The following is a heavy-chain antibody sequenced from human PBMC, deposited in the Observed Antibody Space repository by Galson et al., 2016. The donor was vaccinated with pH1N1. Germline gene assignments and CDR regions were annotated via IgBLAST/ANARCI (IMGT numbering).Heavy chain of an antibody. V-gene: IGHV3-21*04. CDR2: ISSDGTDP. D-gene: IGHD3-16*01. CDR3: AKLGRSQILGAFDV. Sequence: SLRLSCAASGFTFTYYSMNWVRQAPGQGLEWVSSISSDGTDPYYADSVKGRFTISRDNSNNRLYLEMKNLRPEDTAVYYCAKLGRSQILGAFDVWGRGTMITVS. J-gene: IGHJ3*01. CDR1: GFTFTYYS.